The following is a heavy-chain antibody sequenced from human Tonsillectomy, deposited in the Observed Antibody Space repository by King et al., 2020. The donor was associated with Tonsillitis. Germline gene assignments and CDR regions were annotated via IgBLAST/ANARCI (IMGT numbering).Heavy chain of an antibody. J-gene: IGHJ4*02. Sequence: VQLVESGGGLVQPGGSLRLSCAASGFMFSNYSMNWVRQAPGKGLEWISFISNTSSIIYYADSMKGRFAISRDNAKNSLYLQMNSLRDGDTALYYCATGGWFDYWGQGTLVTVSS. CDR3: ATGGWFDY. V-gene: IGHV3-48*02. CDR2: ISNTSSII. CDR1: GFMFSNYS. D-gene: IGHD6-19*01.